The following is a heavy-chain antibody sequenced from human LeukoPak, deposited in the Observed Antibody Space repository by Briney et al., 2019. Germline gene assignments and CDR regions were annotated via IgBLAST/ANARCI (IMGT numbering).Heavy chain of an antibody. V-gene: IGHV6-1*01. CDR3: ARDSTQKLTFDI. CDR1: VYSVSSNSSA. D-gene: IGHD6-6*01. CDR2: TYYRSKWYN. J-gene: IGHJ3*02. Sequence: SQTLSLTFAISVYSVSSNSSAWNWIRQSPSRGVEGLGSTYYRSKWYNDYAVSVKSRLTINPDTSKNQFSLQLNPVTPEDTAVYYCARDSTQKLTFDIWGQGTMVTVSS.